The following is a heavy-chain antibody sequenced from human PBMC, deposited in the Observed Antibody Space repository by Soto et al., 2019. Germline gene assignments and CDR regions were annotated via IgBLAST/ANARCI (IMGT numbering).Heavy chain of an antibody. CDR3: ARDLGNWFDP. CDR1: GGSISSGGYY. CDR2: IYYSGST. J-gene: IGHJ5*02. V-gene: IGHV4-31*03. Sequence: SETVSLTCTVSGGSISSGGYYWSWIRQHPGKGLEWIGYIYYSGSTYYNPSLKSRVTISVDTSKNQFSLKLSSVTAADTAVYYCARDLGNWFDPWGQGTLVTVSS.